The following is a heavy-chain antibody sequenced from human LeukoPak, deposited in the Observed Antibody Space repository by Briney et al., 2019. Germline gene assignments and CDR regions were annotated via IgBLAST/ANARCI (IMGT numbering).Heavy chain of an antibody. J-gene: IGHJ4*02. Sequence: SETLSLTCTVSGGSISSGAYYWSWIRQHPGKGLEWIGYIYYSGSTYYNPSLESRVTISVDTSQNQFSLKLSSVTAADTAVYYCARDSRSYYASSGYYGTFDYWGQGTLVTVSS. V-gene: IGHV4-31*03. CDR1: GGSISSGAYY. CDR2: IYYSGST. CDR3: ARDSRSYYASSGYYGTFDY. D-gene: IGHD3-22*01.